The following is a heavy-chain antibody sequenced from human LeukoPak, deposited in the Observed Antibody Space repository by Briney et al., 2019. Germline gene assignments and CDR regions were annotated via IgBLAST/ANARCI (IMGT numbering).Heavy chain of an antibody. CDR1: GFTFSSYA. CDR2: ISGSAVST. V-gene: IGHV3-23*01. Sequence: GGSLRLSCAASGFTFSSYAMSWIRQAPGKGLEWVSTISGSAVSTYYADSVKGRFTISRDNSRNTLYLQMNSLRAEDTALFYCAKGDNNILTGYYNSFDSWGQGTLVTVSS. D-gene: IGHD3-9*01. CDR3: AKGDNNILTGYYNSFDS. J-gene: IGHJ4*02.